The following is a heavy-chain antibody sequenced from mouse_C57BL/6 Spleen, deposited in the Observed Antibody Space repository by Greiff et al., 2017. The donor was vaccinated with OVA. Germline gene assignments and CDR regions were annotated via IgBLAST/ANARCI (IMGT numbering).Heavy chain of an antibody. J-gene: IGHJ2*01. V-gene: IGHV1-55*01. D-gene: IGHD2-4*01. CDR3: ARYDYDALYFDY. Sequence: VQLQQPGAELVKPGASVKMSCKASGYTFTSYWITWVKQRPGQGLEWIGDIYPGSGSTNYNEKFKSKATLTVDTSSSTAYMQLSSLTSEDSAVYYCARYDYDALYFDYWGQGTTLTVSS. CDR2: IYPGSGST. CDR1: GYTFTSYW.